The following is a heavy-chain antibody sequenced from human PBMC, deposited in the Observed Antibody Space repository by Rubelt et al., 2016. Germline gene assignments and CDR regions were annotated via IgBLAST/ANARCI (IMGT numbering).Heavy chain of an antibody. CDR1: GYTFTSYY. D-gene: IGHD1-1*01. CDR3: ARGAVRESRTWFDP. Sequence: QVQLVQSGAEVKKPGASVKVSCKASGYTFTSYYMHWVRQAPGQGLEWMGIINPSGGSKSYAQKFQGRVTMTRETSTGTAYMELRGLRSDDTAVYYCARGAVRESRTWFDPWGQGTLVTVSS. CDR2: INPSGGSK. V-gene: IGHV1-46*01. J-gene: IGHJ5*02.